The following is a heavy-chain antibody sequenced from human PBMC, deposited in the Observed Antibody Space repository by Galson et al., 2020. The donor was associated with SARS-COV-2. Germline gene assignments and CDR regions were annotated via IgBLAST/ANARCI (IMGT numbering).Heavy chain of an antibody. CDR3: ARGRRGVCSPEGYFDY. J-gene: IGHJ4*02. Sequence: SETLSLTCAVYGESFSGFYWSWIRQPPGKGLEWIGEINHSGSTKYNPSLKSRVTISADTSKNQFSLKLSSVTAADTAVYYCARGRRGVCSPEGYFDYWGQGTLVTVSS. V-gene: IGHV4-34*01. D-gene: IGHD3-10*02. CDR1: GESFSGFY. CDR2: INHSGST.